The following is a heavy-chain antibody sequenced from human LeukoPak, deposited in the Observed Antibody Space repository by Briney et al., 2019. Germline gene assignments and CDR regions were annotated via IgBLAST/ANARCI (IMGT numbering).Heavy chain of an antibody. CDR3: ASGIQLWSSDY. CDR2: ISSSSSYI. D-gene: IGHD5-18*01. Sequence: GGSLRLSCAASGFTFSSYSMNWVRQAPGKGLEWVSSISSSSSYIYYADSVKGRFTISRDNAKNSLYLQMNSLRAEDTAVYYCASGIQLWSSDYWGQGTLVTVSS. J-gene: IGHJ4*02. V-gene: IGHV3-21*01. CDR1: GFTFSSYS.